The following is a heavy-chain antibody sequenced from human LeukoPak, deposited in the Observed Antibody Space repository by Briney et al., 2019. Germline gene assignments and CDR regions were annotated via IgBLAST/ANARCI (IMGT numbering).Heavy chain of an antibody. D-gene: IGHD2-15*01. CDR1: GFTFRSYW. CDR3: ARDRDIVVVVAATGSYFDY. CDR2: IKQEGSEK. Sequence: GGSLRLFCAASGFTFRSYWMRWVRQAPGKGLEWVANIKQEGSEKQYVDSVKGRFTISRDNDKNSLYLQMNSLRAEDTAVYYCARDRDIVVVVAATGSYFDYWGQGTLVTVSS. J-gene: IGHJ4*02. V-gene: IGHV3-7*03.